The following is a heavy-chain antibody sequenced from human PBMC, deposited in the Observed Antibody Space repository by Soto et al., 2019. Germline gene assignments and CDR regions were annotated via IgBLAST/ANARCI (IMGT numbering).Heavy chain of an antibody. CDR2: ISAYNGNT. D-gene: IGHD2-15*01. V-gene: IGHV1-18*04. CDR3: ARVVAGTVSRWFDP. J-gene: IGHJ5*02. CDR1: GYTFTSYG. Sequence: ASVKVSCKASGYTFTSYGISWVRQAPGQGLKWMGWISAYNGNTNYAQKLQGRVTMTTDTSTSTAYMELRSLRSDDTAVYYCARVVAGTVSRWFDPWGQGTLVTVSS.